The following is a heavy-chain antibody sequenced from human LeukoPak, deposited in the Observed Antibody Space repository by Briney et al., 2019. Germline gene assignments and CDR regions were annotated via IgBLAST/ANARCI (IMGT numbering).Heavy chain of an antibody. J-gene: IGHJ6*03. V-gene: IGHV4-4*09. CDR2: IYTSGST. CDR1: GGSISSYC. CDR3: ARGNPLHYYYYYMDV. Sequence: SETLSLTCTVSGGSISSYCWSWIRQPPGKGLEWIGYIYTSGSTNYNPSLKSRVTISVDTSKNQFSLKLSSVTAADTAVYYCARGNPLHYYYYYMDVWGKGTTVAVSS.